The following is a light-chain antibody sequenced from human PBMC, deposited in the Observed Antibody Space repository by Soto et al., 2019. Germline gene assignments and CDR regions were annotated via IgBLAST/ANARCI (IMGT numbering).Light chain of an antibody. CDR2: TTS. J-gene: IGKJ1*01. Sequence: DIQMTQSPSSLSASVGDRVTITCRASQDIGIYLAWYQQKSGRVPKLLIYTTSTLHSGVPSRFSGSGSGTEFTLTISRLQPEDVATYFCQINVGAPRTFGQGTKVEIK. CDR1: QDIGIY. V-gene: IGKV1-27*01. CDR3: QINVGAPRT.